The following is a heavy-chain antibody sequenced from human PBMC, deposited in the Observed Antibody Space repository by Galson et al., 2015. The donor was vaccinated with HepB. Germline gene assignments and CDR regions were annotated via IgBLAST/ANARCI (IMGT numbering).Heavy chain of an antibody. J-gene: IGHJ4*02. V-gene: IGHV1-18*04. Sequence: SVKVSCKASGYSFTSNGIGWVRQAPGQGLEWLGWISINSGNTNYAQRLQGRVTLTRDTSTNTAYMELRRLRSDDAAVYYCARDRLHSLDYWGQGTLVTVFS. CDR2: ISINSGNT. CDR1: GYSFTSNG. CDR3: ARDRLHSLDY.